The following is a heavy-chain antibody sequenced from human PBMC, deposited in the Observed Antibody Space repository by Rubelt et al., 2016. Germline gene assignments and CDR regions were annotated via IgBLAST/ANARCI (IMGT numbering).Heavy chain of an antibody. J-gene: IGHJ4*02. CDR3: SRPQAYSGSYNNY. V-gene: IGHV3-49*03. Sequence: GRSLRLSCTTSGFTFGDYAMSWFRQAPGKGLEWVGFIRGKTDGGTTEYAAAVKGRFSISRDDSKSIAYLQMNSLKTEDTAVYYCSRPQAYSGSYNNYWGQGTLVTVSS. CDR1: GFTFGDYA. D-gene: IGHD1-26*01. CDR2: IRGKTDGGTT.